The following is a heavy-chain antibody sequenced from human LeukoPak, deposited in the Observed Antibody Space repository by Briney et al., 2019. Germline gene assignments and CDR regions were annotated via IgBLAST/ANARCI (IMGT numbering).Heavy chain of an antibody. Sequence: GGSLRLSCAASPFSFSDYYLTWIRQAPGKGLEWISYISSSGNTINYADSVKGRFTISRDNAKNSLYLEMNSLRAEDTAVYYCARDRDTGHALDIWGQGTMVTLSS. D-gene: IGHD1-14*01. V-gene: IGHV3-11*01. CDR3: ARDRDTGHALDI. CDR2: ISSSGNTI. J-gene: IGHJ3*02. CDR1: PFSFSDYY.